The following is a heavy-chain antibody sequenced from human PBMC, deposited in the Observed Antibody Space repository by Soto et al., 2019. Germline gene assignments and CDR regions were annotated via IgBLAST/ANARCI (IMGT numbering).Heavy chain of an antibody. CDR2: ISYDGSNK. CDR3: AKDRGGSSGYYFDY. D-gene: IGHD3-22*01. V-gene: IGHV3-30*18. CDR1: GFTFSSYG. Sequence: GGSLRLSCAASGFTFSSYGMHWVRQAPGKGLEWVAVISYDGSNKYYADSVKGRFTISRDNSKNTLYLQMNSLRAEDTAVYYCAKDRGGSSGYYFDYWGQGTLVTVSS. J-gene: IGHJ4*02.